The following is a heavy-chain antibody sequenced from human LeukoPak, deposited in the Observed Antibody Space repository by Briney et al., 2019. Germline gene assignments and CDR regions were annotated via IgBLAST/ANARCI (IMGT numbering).Heavy chain of an antibody. CDR2: IIPNNGGT. V-gene: IGHV1-2*02. Sequence: ASVKVSCKASGYTFTGYYLHWVRQAPGQGLEWMGWIIPNNGGTNYAQKFQGRVTMTRDTSISTAYMELSRLSSDDTAVYYCAREGLALDYWGQGTLVTVSS. CDR1: GYTFTGYY. CDR3: AREGLALDY. J-gene: IGHJ4*02.